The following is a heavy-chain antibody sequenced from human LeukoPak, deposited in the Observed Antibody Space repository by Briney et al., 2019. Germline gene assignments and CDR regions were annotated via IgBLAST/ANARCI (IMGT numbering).Heavy chain of an antibody. V-gene: IGHV3-30-3*01. Sequence: PGKSLRLSCAASGFTFRSYAMHWVRQAPGKGLEWVALISYDGGSKYYADSVKGRFTVFRDNSKNTLYLQMNSLRPEDTAVYYCARSGQWLDYGMDVWGQGTTVTVSS. J-gene: IGHJ6*02. CDR1: GFTFRSYA. CDR2: ISYDGGSK. D-gene: IGHD6-19*01. CDR3: ARSGQWLDYGMDV.